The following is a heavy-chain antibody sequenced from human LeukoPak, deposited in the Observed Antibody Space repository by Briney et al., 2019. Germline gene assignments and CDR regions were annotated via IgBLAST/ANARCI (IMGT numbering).Heavy chain of an antibody. CDR2: VSAYNGNT. J-gene: IGHJ5*02. V-gene: IGHV1-18*01. CDR3: ARAGGVSFVARWFDP. Sequence: ASVKVSCKASGYTFTSYGISWVRQAPGQGLEWLGWVSAYNGNTNYAQKLQGRVTMTTDTSTGIAYMELKSLRSDDTAVYYCARAGGVSFVARWFDPWGQGSLVTVSS. CDR1: GYTFTSYG. D-gene: IGHD3-16*01.